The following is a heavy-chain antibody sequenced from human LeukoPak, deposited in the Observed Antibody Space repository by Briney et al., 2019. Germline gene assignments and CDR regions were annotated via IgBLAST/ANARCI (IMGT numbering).Heavy chain of an antibody. CDR3: ARVPYDYVWRSYRKFDP. Sequence: ASVKVSCKASGYTFTSYGISWVRQAPGQGLEWMGWISAHNGNTNYAQKLQGRVTMTTDTSTSTAYMELRSLRSDDTAVYYCARVPYDYVWRSYRKFDPWGQGTLVTVSS. CDR2: ISAHNGNT. CDR1: GYTFTSYG. D-gene: IGHD3-16*02. V-gene: IGHV1-18*01. J-gene: IGHJ5*02.